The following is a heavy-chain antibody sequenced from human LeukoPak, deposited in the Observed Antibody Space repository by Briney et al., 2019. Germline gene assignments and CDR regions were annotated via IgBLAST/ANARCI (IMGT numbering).Heavy chain of an antibody. CDR3: TSDWGVLADN. CDR2: ISYDGSNK. Sequence: PGGSLRLSCAASGFTFSSYGMHWVRQGPGKGLEWVAVISYDGSNKYYADSVKGRFTISRDNSKNTQYLQMNSLKTEDTAVYYCTSDWGVLADNWGQGTLVTVSS. D-gene: IGHD3-16*01. CDR1: GFTFSSYG. J-gene: IGHJ4*02. V-gene: IGHV3-30*03.